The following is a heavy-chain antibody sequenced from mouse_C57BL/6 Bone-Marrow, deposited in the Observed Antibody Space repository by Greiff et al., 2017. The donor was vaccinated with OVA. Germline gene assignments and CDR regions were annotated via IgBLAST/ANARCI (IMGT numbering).Heavy chain of an antibody. V-gene: IGHV1-64*01. D-gene: IGHD1-1*01. CDR3: ARGATVVDPYYFDY. Sequence: QVHVKQSGAELVKPGASVKLSCKASGYTFTSYWMHWVKQRPGQGLEWIGMIHPNSGSTNYNEKFKSKATLTVDKSSSTAYMQLSSLTSEDSAVYYCARGATVVDPYYFDYWGQGTTLTVSS. CDR1: GYTFTSYW. J-gene: IGHJ2*01. CDR2: IHPNSGST.